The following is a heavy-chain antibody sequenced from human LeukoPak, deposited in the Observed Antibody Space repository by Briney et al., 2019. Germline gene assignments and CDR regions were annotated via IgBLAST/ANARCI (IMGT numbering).Heavy chain of an antibody. CDR2: IYYSGNT. Sequence: SETLSLTCTVSGVSISSYYWNWIRQPPGKGLEWIGYIYYSGNTDYNPSLKSRLTISVDTSENQLSLKLASVTAADTAVYYCARLTRRSGNYFENWGQGTLVTVSS. V-gene: IGHV4-59*01. J-gene: IGHJ4*02. D-gene: IGHD1-1*01. CDR1: GVSISSYY. CDR3: ARLTRRSGNYFEN.